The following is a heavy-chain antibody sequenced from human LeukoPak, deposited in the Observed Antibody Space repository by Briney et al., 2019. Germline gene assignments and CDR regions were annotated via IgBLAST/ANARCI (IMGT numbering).Heavy chain of an antibody. D-gene: IGHD6-6*01. CDR2: INPNRGAT. CDR1: GYSFTGYY. V-gene: IGHV1-2*02. CDR3: AVTFDYSSSSGNFDY. Sequence: GASVKVSCKASGYSFTGYYIHWARQAPGQGLEWMGWINPNRGATNYAQNFQGRVTMTRDTSISSAYMELSRLRSDDTAVYYCAVTFDYSSSSGNFDYWGQGTLVTVSS. J-gene: IGHJ4*02.